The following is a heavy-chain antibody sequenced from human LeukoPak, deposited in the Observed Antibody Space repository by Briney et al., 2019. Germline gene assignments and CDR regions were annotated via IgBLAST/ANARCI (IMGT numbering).Heavy chain of an antibody. CDR3: ARSEDDYGDYRWFDP. CDR2: IIPIFGTA. V-gene: IGHV1-69*13. J-gene: IGHJ5*02. D-gene: IGHD4-17*01. Sequence: SVKVSCKASGGTFSSYAISWVRQAPGQGLEWMGGIIPIFGTANYAQKFQGRVTITADESTSTAYMELSSLRSEDTAVYYCARSEDDYGDYRWFDPWGQGTLVTVSS. CDR1: GGTFSSYA.